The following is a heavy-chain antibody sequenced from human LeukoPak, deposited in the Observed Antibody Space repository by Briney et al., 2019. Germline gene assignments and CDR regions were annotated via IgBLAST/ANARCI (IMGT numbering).Heavy chain of an antibody. Sequence: GGSLRLSCAASGFTFSNAWMNWVRQAPGKGLEWVGRIKTKTNGGTTDYAAPVKGRFTISRDDSKNTLYLQMNNLKSEDTAVYYCAKSPLSYSGSYFLTPLYWGQGTLVTVSS. D-gene: IGHD1-26*01. CDR2: IKTKTNGGTT. CDR1: GFTFSNAW. J-gene: IGHJ4*02. CDR3: AKSPLSYSGSYFLTPLY. V-gene: IGHV3-15*07.